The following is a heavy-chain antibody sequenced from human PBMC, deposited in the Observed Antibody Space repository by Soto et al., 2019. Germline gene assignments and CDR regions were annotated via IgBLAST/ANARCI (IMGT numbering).Heavy chain of an antibody. CDR3: ARLWFGAFDI. CDR2: ISSNGGST. D-gene: IGHD3-10*01. J-gene: IGHJ3*02. CDR1: A. V-gene: IGHV3-64*01. Sequence: AGHRVRQAPGKGLEYVSAISSNGGSTYYANSVKGRFTISRDNSKNTLYLQMGSLRAEDMAVYYCARLWFGAFDIWGQGTMVPVSS.